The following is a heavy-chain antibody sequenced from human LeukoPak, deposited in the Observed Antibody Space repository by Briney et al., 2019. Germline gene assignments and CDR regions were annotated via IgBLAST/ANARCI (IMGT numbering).Heavy chain of an antibody. V-gene: IGHV3-53*01. D-gene: IGHD1-26*01. CDR2: IYGGGST. CDR3: ARDCSGSYNY. Sequence: PGGSLRLSCAASGFTVSSNYMSWVRQAPGKGLEWVSVIYGGGSTYYADSVKGRFTISRDNSKNTLYLQMNSLRAEDTAVYYCARDCSGSYNYWGQGTLVTVSS. CDR1: GFTVSSNY. J-gene: IGHJ4*02.